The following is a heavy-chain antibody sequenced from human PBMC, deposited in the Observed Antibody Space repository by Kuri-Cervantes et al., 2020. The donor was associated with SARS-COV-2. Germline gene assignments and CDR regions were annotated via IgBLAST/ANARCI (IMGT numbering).Heavy chain of an antibody. Sequence: SETLSLTCTVSGGSISSGSYYWGWIRQPPGKGLEWIGSIYYSGSTYYNPSLKSRVTISVDTSKNQFSLKLSSVTAADTAVYYCARSWEDYYGSGSYPTFDYWGQGTLVTVSS. CDR2: IYYSGST. V-gene: IGHV4-39*01. D-gene: IGHD3-10*01. J-gene: IGHJ4*02. CDR3: ARSWEDYYGSGSYPTFDY. CDR1: GGSISSGSYY.